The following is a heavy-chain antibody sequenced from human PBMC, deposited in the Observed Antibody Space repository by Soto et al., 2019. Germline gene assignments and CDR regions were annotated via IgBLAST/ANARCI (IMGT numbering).Heavy chain of an antibody. CDR2: IYHSGST. D-gene: IGHD3-10*01. CDR3: ARVRNYYGSGSYAWNFGS. Sequence: TVLEGSIGGGGCPWIWIQQTPGKGLEWIGYIYHSGSTYYNPSLKSRVTIPVDRSKNQFSLKLSSVTAADTAVYYCARVRNYYGSGSYAWNFGSWGQGILV. CDR1: EGSIGGGGCP. V-gene: IGHV4-30-2*01. J-gene: IGHJ4*02.